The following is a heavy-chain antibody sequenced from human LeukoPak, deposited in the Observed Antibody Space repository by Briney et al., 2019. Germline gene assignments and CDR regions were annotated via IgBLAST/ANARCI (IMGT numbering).Heavy chain of an antibody. V-gene: IGHV1-46*01. D-gene: IGHD6-13*01. J-gene: IGHJ5*02. CDR1: GYTFTSYY. Sequence: GASVKVSCKASGYTFTSYYMHWVRQPPGQGLEGLGIITPSGGSTSYAQKFQGRVTMTRDTSTSKVYMELSSLRSEDTAVYYCAREKWAAAAGTLLGGNWFDPWGQGTLVTVSS. CDR3: AREKWAAAAGTLLGGNWFDP. CDR2: ITPSGGST.